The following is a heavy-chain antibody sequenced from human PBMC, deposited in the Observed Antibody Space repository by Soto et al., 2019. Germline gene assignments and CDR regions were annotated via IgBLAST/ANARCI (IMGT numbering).Heavy chain of an antibody. CDR1: GYRFTSYW. J-gene: IGHJ5*02. CDR2: IFPSDSDT. D-gene: IGHD3-22*01. Sequence: GESLKISCRTSGYRFTSYWIAWVCHMPGKGLEWMGVIFPSDSDTRYSPSFQGQVTISADRTTSTVFLQWASPKASDTAVYFCAGKDKSGYFNWFDPWGQGTLVTVSS. CDR3: AGKDKSGYFNWFDP. V-gene: IGHV5-51*01.